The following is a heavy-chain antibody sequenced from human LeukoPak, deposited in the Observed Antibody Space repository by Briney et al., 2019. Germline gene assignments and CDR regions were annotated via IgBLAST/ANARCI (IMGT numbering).Heavy chain of an antibody. CDR3: ARDPPWFDP. V-gene: IGHV3-23*01. CDR1: GFTFSSHA. CDR2: ISDNSDTI. Sequence: GGSLRLSCAASGFTFSSHAMSWVRQAPGKGLEWVSSISDNSDTIFYIDSVKGRFTISRDNSRNTLYLQMDSLRAEDTAIYYCARDPPWFDPWGQGTLVAVSS. J-gene: IGHJ5*02.